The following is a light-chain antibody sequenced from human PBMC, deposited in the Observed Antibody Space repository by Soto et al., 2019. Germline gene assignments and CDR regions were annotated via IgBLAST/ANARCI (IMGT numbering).Light chain of an antibody. CDR2: EVS. J-gene: IGLJ3*02. CDR1: SSDVGGYNY. CDR3: SSYTSSNTWV. V-gene: IGLV2-14*01. Sequence: QSALTQPASVSGSPGQSVTISCTGTSSDVGGYNYDSWYQQHPGKAPKLMIYEVSNRPSGVSNRFSASKSGNTASLTISGLQTEDEADYYCSSYTSSNTWVFGGGTKLTVL.